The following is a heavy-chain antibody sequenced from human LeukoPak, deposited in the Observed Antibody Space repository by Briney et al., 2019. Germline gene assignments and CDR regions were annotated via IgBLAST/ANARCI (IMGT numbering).Heavy chain of an antibody. CDR1: GYTFTSYY. Sequence: ASVKVSCKASGYTFTSYYMHWVRQAPGQGLQWMGFINPSGGSTSYAQKFQGRVTTTRNTSISTAYMELSSLRSEDTAVYYCARLSNGEVRGVLNWFDPWGQGTLVTVSS. J-gene: IGHJ5*02. V-gene: IGHV1-46*01. CDR3: ARLSNGEVRGVLNWFDP. D-gene: IGHD3-10*01. CDR2: INPSGGST.